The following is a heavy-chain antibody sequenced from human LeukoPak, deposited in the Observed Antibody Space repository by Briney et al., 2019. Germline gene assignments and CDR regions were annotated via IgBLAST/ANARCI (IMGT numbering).Heavy chain of an antibody. V-gene: IGHV3-74*01. CDR2: INSDGSST. D-gene: IGHD3-3*01. J-gene: IGHJ3*02. Sequence: GRSLRLSCAASGFTFSIYWMHWVRQAPGKGLVWVSRINSDGSSTSYADSVKGRFTISRDNAKNTLYLQMNSLRAEDTAVYYCARGEDWSGYYGAFDIWGQGTMVTVSS. CDR1: GFTFSIYW. CDR3: ARGEDWSGYYGAFDI.